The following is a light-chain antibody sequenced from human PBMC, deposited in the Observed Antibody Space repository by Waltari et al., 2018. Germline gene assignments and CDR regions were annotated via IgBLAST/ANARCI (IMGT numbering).Light chain of an antibody. CDR2: RAS. CDR1: QSIGDW. CDR3: QYYYLYSRG. J-gene: IGKJ2*03. V-gene: IGKV1-5*03. Sequence: MTQSPSTLSASVGDRVTITCRASQSIGDWMAWYQQEPGKAPKLLIYRASTLQSGVPSRFSGSGSGTEFTLTISSLQPDDFGSYYCQYYYLYSRGFGQGTKVEIK.